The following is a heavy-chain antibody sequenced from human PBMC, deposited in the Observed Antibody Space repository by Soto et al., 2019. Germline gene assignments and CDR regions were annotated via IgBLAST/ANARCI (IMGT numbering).Heavy chain of an antibody. V-gene: IGHV1-46*01. D-gene: IGHD3-10*01. CDR3: ARDYLLLWFGELEDYYYYGMDV. Sequence: VASVKVSCKASGYTFTSYYMHWVRQAPGQGLEWMGIINPSGGSTSYAQKFQGRVTMTRDTSTSTVYMELSSLRSEDTAVYYCARDYLLLWFGELEDYYYYGMDVWGQGTTVTVSS. CDR1: GYTFTSYY. CDR2: INPSGGST. J-gene: IGHJ6*02.